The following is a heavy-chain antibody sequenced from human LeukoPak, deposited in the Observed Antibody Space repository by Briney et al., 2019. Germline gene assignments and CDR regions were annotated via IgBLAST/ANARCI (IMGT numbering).Heavy chain of an antibody. CDR2: ISAYNGNT. V-gene: IGHV1-18*01. J-gene: IGHJ6*02. Sequence: ASVKVSCKASGYTFTSYGISWVRQAPGQGLEWMGWISAYNGNTNYAQKLQGRVTMTTDTSTSTAYMELRSLRSDDTAVYYCARGDYGDYFNYYYYGMDVWGQGTTVTVSS. D-gene: IGHD4-17*01. CDR3: ARGDYGDYFNYYYYGMDV. CDR1: GYTFTSYG.